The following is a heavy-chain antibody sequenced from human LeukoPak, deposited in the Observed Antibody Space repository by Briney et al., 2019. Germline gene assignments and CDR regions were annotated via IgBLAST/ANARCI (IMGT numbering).Heavy chain of an antibody. Sequence: PSETLSLTCTVSGGSISSYYWSWIRQPPGKGLEWIGYIYYSGSTNYNPSLKSRVTISVDTSKNQFSLKLSSVTAADTAVYYCARARGSVRAFDIWGQGTMVTVSS. J-gene: IGHJ3*02. CDR3: ARARGSVRAFDI. V-gene: IGHV4-59*01. CDR2: IYYSGST. CDR1: GGSISSYY.